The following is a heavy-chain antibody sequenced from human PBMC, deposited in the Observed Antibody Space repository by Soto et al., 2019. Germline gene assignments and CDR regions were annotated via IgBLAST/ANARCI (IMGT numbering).Heavy chain of an antibody. CDR3: ARDALSRDSI. D-gene: IGHD3-22*01. J-gene: IGHJ4*02. CDR2: ISYSGST. Sequence: PSEPLSLTCTVSGGSISSGGYYWSWIRQHPWKGLECIGYISYSGSTYYNPSLECRVTISVDTSKNQFSLKLSSVTAADTAVYYCARDALSRDSIWGQGTLVTVSS. V-gene: IGHV4-31*03. CDR1: GGSISSGGYY.